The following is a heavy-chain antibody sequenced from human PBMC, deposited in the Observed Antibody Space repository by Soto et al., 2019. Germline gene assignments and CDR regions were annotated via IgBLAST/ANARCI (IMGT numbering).Heavy chain of an antibody. J-gene: IGHJ4*02. D-gene: IGHD6-13*01. CDR1: GGTFSSYA. Sequence: QVQLVQSGAEVKKPGSSVKVSCKASGGTFSSYAISWVRQAPGQGLEWMGGIIPIFCTANYAQKFQGRVTITADESTSTAYMELSSLRSEDTAVYYCARVQHPTNSAAGDYWGQGTLVTVSS. CDR3: ARVQHPTNSAAGDY. CDR2: IIPIFCTA. V-gene: IGHV1-69*12.